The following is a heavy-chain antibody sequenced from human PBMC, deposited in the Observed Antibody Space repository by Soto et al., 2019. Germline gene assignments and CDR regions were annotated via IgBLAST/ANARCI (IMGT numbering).Heavy chain of an antibody. J-gene: IGHJ4*02. V-gene: IGHV3-30-3*01. Sequence: LRLSCAASGFTFSYYTMHWVRQAPGKGLEWVALTAYDGSNKYYADSVRGRFSISRDNSKNTLYLQMNSLRPEDTAVYYCARDIVRSGSLAFDYWGQGALVTVSS. CDR2: TAYDGSNK. CDR1: GFTFSYYT. CDR3: ARDIVRSGSLAFDY. D-gene: IGHD1-26*01.